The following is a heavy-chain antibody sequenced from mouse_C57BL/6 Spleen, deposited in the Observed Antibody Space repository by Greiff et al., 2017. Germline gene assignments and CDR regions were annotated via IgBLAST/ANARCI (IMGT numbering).Heavy chain of an antibody. V-gene: IGHV5-4*01. J-gene: IGHJ2*01. CDR2: ISDGGSYT. CDR1: GFTFSSYA. Sequence: EVQGVESGGGLVKPGGSLKLSCAASGFTFSSYAMSWVRQTPEKRLEWVATISDGGSYTYYPDNVKGRFTISRDNAKNNLYLQMSHLKSEDTAMYYCAREGGYYYFDYWGQGTTLTVSS. CDR3: AREGGYYYFDY. D-gene: IGHD2-3*01.